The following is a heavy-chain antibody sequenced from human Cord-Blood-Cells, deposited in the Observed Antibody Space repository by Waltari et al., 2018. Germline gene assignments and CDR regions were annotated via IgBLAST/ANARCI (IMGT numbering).Heavy chain of an antibody. J-gene: IGHJ6*02. V-gene: IGHV4-34*01. Sequence: QVQLQQWGAGLVKPSETLSHTCAVYGWSFSGYHWSCIRKPPGKGLEWIGEINHSGSTNYNPSLKSRVTISVDTSKNQFSLKLSSVTAADTAVYYCAGSYCSSTSCYTGDGMDVWGQGTTVTVSS. CDR2: INHSGST. CDR1: GWSFSGYH. CDR3: AGSYCSSTSCYTGDGMDV. D-gene: IGHD2-2*02.